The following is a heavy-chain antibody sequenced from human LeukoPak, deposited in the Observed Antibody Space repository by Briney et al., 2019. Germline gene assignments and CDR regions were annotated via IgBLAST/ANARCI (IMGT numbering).Heavy chain of an antibody. D-gene: IGHD6-13*01. J-gene: IGHJ4*02. V-gene: IGHV3-23*01. CDR1: GFTFSSYA. CDR3: AKNPQQLVRGGRSQIDY. CDR2: ISGSGGST. Sequence: PGGSLRLSCAASGFTFSSYAMTWVRQAPEKGLEWVSAISGSGGSTYYADSVKGRFSISRGNSKNTLYLQMNSLRAEDTAVYYCAKNPQQLVRGGRSQIDYWGQGTLVTVSS.